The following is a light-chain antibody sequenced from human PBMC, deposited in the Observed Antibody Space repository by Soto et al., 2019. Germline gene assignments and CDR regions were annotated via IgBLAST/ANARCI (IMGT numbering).Light chain of an antibody. CDR1: SSDVGGYNY. V-gene: IGLV2-14*01. CDR2: EVS. J-gene: IGLJ1*01. Sequence: QSALTQPASVSGSPGQSITISCTGTSSDVGGYNYVSWYQQQSGKAPKLMIHEVSNRPSGVSSRFSGSKSGNTASLTISGLRAEDEADYYCSSYTSSRAYVFGIGTKVTV. CDR3: SSYTSSRAYV.